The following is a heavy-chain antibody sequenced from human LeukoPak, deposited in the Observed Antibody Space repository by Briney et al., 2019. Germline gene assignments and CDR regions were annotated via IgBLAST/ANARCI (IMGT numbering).Heavy chain of an antibody. CDR2: LYNSGNT. J-gene: IGHJ5*02. Sequence: SETLSLTCTVSGDSISTYYWTWIRQPPGKGLEWLGYLYNSGNTNYNPSLKSRVTMSVDTSKNHFSLRLTSVTAADTAVYYCARGRLTTPNWFGPWGQGALVTVSS. V-gene: IGHV4-59*01. CDR1: GDSISTYY. D-gene: IGHD1/OR15-1a*01. CDR3: ARGRLTTPNWFGP.